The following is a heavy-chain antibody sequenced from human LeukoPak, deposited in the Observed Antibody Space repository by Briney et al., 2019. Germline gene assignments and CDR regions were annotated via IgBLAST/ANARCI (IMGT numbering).Heavy chain of an antibody. CDR2: IYYSGST. Sequence: SETLSLTCTVSGGSISSSSYYWGWIRQPPGKGLEWIGSIYYSGSTYSNPSLKSRVTISVDTSKNQFSLKLSSVTAADTAVYYCARTPSMVVTSEVYWGQGTLVTVSS. D-gene: IGHD4-23*01. V-gene: IGHV4-39*01. CDR3: ARTPSMVVTSEVY. CDR1: GGSISSSSYY. J-gene: IGHJ4*02.